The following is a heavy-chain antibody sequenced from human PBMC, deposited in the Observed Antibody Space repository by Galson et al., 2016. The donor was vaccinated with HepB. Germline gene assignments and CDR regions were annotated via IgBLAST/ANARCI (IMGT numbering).Heavy chain of an antibody. CDR2: INHSGNT. CDR3: ARGTYTPSSTLFRRPSIYYGMDV. D-gene: IGHD1-1*01. V-gene: IGHV4-34*01. J-gene: IGHJ6*02. Sequence: SETLSLTCAVYGGSFSDYYWSWIRQSPVKGLEWIGEINHSGNTNYNPSLKSRVTISVDTSKKQFSLRLSSVTAADMAVYYCARGTYTPSSTLFRRPSIYYGMDVWGQGTMVTVSS. CDR1: GGSFSDYY.